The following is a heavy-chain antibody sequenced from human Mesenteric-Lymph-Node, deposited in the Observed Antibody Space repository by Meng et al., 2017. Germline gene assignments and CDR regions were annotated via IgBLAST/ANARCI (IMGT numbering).Heavy chain of an antibody. CDR2: VFHTGHT. CDR3: ARFPLITYKWHFDL. Sequence: QLQLPESGPGLVKPSQSLALNCTVSGGSINNADFYWTWIRQHPGKGLEWIGYVFHTGHTYYNPSLEGRLSMSIDTSDNQFFLRLNSVTGADTAVYFCARFPLITYKWHFDLWGRGTLVTVSS. CDR1: GGSINNADFY. D-gene: IGHD2-8*01. V-gene: IGHV4-31*03. J-gene: IGHJ2*01.